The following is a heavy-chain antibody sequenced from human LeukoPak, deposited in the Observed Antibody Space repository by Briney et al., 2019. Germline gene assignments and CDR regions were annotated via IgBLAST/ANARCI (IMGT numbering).Heavy chain of an antibody. D-gene: IGHD2-15*01. J-gene: IGHJ3*02. CDR3: LVILTEPTSPSPDGLDI. Sequence: GGSLRLSCAASGFTFSRDWMHWVRQVPGKGLVWVSRIDSDDGSTSYADSVRGRFTISRHNAKKTLYLQMNSLRVEDTAVYYCLVILTEPTSPSPDGLDIWGQGTMVTVSS. CDR2: IDSDDGST. V-gene: IGHV3-74*01. CDR1: GFTFSRDW.